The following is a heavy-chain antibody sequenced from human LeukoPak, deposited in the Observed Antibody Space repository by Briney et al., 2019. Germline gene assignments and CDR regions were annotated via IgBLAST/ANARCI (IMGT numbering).Heavy chain of an antibody. D-gene: IGHD1-26*01. CDR2: FDPEDGET. CDR1: GYTLTELS. Sequence: ASVKVSCKVSGYTLTELSMHWVRQAPGKGLEWMGGFDPEDGETIYAQKFQGRVTMTEDTSTDTAYKELSSLRSEDTAVYYCARVRPIVGPYYYYYYMDVWGKGTTVTVSS. CDR3: ARVRPIVGPYYYYYYMDV. J-gene: IGHJ6*03. V-gene: IGHV1-24*01.